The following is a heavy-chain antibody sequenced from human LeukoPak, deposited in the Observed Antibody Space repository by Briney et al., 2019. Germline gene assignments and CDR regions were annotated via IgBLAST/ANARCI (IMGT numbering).Heavy chain of an antibody. CDR1: GFTFSSYA. CDR3: ASREAYGSGSYYSGYFQH. CDR2: IVGSGAGT. Sequence: GGSLRLSCEASGFTFSSYAMIWVRQAPGKGLEWVSAIVGSGAGTQYADSVKGRFTISRDNSKNTLYLQMNSLRAEDTAVYYCASREAYGSGSYYSGYFQHWGQGTLVTVSS. D-gene: IGHD3-10*01. V-gene: IGHV3-23*01. J-gene: IGHJ1*01.